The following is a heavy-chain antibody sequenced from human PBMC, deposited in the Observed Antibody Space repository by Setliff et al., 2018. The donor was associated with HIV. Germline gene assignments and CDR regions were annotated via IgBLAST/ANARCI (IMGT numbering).Heavy chain of an antibody. CDR1: GGSISSGRYY. V-gene: IGHV4-61*09. Sequence: PSETLSLTCTVSGGSISSGRYYWSWIRQPAGKGLEWIGHIYTSGSTNYNPSLKSRVTMSVDMSKNQFSLKLSSVTAADTAVYYCARDPTERFGYYYYMDVWGKGTTVTVSS. CDR2: IYTSGST. D-gene: IGHD3-16*01. J-gene: IGHJ6*03. CDR3: ARDPTERFGYYYYMDV.